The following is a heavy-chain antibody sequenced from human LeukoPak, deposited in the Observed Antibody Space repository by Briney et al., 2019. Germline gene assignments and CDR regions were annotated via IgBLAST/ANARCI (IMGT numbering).Heavy chain of an antibody. D-gene: IGHD3-22*01. CDR3: ARPVISTRNGLDI. CDR1: GFTFSSYW. Sequence: TGGSLRLSCAASGFTFSSYWIHWGRQVPRKGLVWVSRINSDGSTTNYADSVKGRFTISRDNAKNTLYLQMNSLRAEDTAVYYCARPVISTRNGLDIWGQGTMVTVSS. CDR2: INSDGSTT. V-gene: IGHV3-74*01. J-gene: IGHJ3*02.